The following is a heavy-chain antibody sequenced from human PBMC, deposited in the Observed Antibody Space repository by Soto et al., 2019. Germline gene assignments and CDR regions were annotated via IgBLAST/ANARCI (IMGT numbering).Heavy chain of an antibody. J-gene: IGHJ4*02. D-gene: IGHD1-26*01. V-gene: IGHV1-69*06. CDR2: IIPFVGTA. Sequence: QVQLVQSGAEVKKPGSLVKVSCQVSGGTFSTYGLGWVRQAPGQGLEWMGAIIPFVGTANYAQKFRDRVTITADRSTTTTYMEVKSLTLEDTAVYYCVRRTEGKEGYSYWGQGTLVSVS. CDR1: GGTFSTYG. CDR3: VRRTEGKEGYSY.